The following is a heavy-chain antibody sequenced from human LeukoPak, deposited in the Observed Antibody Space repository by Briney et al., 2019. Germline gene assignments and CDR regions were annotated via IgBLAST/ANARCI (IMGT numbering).Heavy chain of an antibody. J-gene: IGHJ3*02. D-gene: IGHD6-19*01. CDR2: IKQDGSEE. Sequence: PGGSLRLSCAASGFTFSSYWMSWVRQAPGKGLEWVANIKQDGSEEYYVDSVKGRFTISRDNAKNSLYLQMNSLRAEDTAVYYCARDVVSSGWDAFDIWGQGTMVTVSS. V-gene: IGHV3-7*03. CDR1: GFTFSSYW. CDR3: ARDVVSSGWDAFDI.